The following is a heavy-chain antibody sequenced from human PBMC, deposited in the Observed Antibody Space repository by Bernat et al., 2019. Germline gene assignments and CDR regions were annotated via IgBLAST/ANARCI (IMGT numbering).Heavy chain of an antibody. CDR3: GMADKRYYFDY. CDR2: ISSSGSTI. CDR1: GFTFSSYE. D-gene: IGHD2-8*01. J-gene: IGHJ4*02. Sequence: EVQLVESGGGLVQPGGSLRLSCAASGFTFSSYEMNWVRQAPGKGLEWVSYISSSGSTIYYANSVKGRFTISRDNAKNSLYLQMNSLRAEDTAVYYCGMADKRYYFDYWGQGTLVTVSS. V-gene: IGHV3-48*03.